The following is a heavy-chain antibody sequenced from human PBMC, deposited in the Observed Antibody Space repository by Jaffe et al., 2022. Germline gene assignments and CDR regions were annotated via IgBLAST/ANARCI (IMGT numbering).Heavy chain of an antibody. CDR2: IYYSGST. Sequence: QVQLQESGPGLVKPSETLSLTCTVSGGSVSSGSYYWSWIRQPPGKGLEWIGYIYYSGSTNYNPSLKSRVTISVDTSKNQFSLKLSSVTAADTAVYYCARGADYGDYELLFDYWGQGTLVTVSS. D-gene: IGHD4-17*01. CDR3: ARGADYGDYELLFDY. CDR1: GGSVSSGSYY. J-gene: IGHJ4*02. V-gene: IGHV4-61*01.